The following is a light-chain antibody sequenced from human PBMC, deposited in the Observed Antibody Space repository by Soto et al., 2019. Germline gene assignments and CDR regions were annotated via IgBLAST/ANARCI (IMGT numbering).Light chain of an antibody. J-gene: IGKJ2*01. CDR3: QQYNSYPYT. Sequence: DIQMTQSPSTLSASVGDRVTITCRASQSISSWLAWYQQKPGKAPKLLIYKASSLESGVQSRFSGSGSGTEFTLTISSLQPDDFATYYCQQYNSYPYTFGQGTTLEIK. CDR2: KAS. V-gene: IGKV1-5*03. CDR1: QSISSW.